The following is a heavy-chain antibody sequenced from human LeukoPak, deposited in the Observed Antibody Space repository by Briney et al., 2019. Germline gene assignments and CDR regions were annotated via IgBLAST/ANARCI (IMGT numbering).Heavy chain of an antibody. Sequence: PSETLSLTCAVYGGSFSGYYWSWIRQPPGKGLEWIGEINHSGSTNYNPSLKSRVTISVDTSKNQFSLKLSSVTAADTAVYYCARVGGDYYDSSGYYYYYGMDVWGQGTTVTVSS. V-gene: IGHV4-34*01. J-gene: IGHJ6*02. CDR2: INHSGST. CDR1: GGSFSGYY. CDR3: ARVGGDYYDSSGYYYYYGMDV. D-gene: IGHD3-22*01.